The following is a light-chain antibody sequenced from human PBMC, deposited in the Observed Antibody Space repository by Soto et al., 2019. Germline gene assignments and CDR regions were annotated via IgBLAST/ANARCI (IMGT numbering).Light chain of an antibody. CDR2: GAS. CDR1: QDVSTN. CDR3: QHYNNWPPYS. J-gene: IGKJ2*03. Sequence: ETVMTQSPDTLSVSPGESATLSCRASQDVSTNLAWSHQKPGQTPRLVLYGASKRATGIPARFSGSGSGRHFTLTISSLQSEDFGVYYCQHYNNWPPYSFGQGTKVEIK. V-gene: IGKV3-15*01.